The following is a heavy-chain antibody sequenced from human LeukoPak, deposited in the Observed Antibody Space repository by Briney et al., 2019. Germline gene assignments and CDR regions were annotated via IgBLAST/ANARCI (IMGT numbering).Heavy chain of an antibody. J-gene: IGHJ4*02. D-gene: IGHD5-24*01. CDR2: IYSGGST. V-gene: IGHV3-53*01. CDR3: ARGDGYNYWDY. CDR1: GFTVSSNY. Sequence: GGSLRLSCAPSGFTVSSNYMSWVRQAPGKGLEWVSVIYSGGSTYYADSVKGRFTISRDNSKNTMYLQMDSLRAEDTAVYYCARGDGYNYWDYWGQGTLSPSPQ.